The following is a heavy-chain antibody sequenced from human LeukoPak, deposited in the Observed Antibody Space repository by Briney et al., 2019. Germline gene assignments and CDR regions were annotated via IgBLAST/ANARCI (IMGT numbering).Heavy chain of an antibody. J-gene: IGHJ4*02. D-gene: IGHD2-15*01. CDR1: GFTFSSYA. CDR2: ISYDGSNK. V-gene: IGHV3-30-3*01. CDR3: ARDPVRYCSGGSCYRPDY. Sequence: GGSLRLSCAASGFTFSSYAMHWVRQAPGKGLEWVAVISYDGSNKYYADSVKGRFTISRDNSKNTLYLQMNSLRAEDTAVYYCARDPVRYCSGGSCYRPDYWGQGTLVTVSS.